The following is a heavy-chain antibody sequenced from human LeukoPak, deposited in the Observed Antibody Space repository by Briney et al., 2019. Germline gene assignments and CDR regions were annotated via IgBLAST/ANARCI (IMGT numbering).Heavy chain of an antibody. V-gene: IGHV4-61*01. Sequence: SETLSLTCTVSGGSISSGSYYWSWIRQPPEKGLEWIGYIHYSGSTSYNPSLKSRVTMSVDTSNDQFSLKVSSVTAADTAVYYCARGGSSWYADYWGQGTLVTVSS. D-gene: IGHD6-13*01. CDR1: GGSISSGSYY. CDR2: IHYSGST. CDR3: ARGGSSWYADY. J-gene: IGHJ4*02.